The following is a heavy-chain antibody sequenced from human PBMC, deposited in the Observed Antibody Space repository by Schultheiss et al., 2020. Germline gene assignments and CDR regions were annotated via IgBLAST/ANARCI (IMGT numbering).Heavy chain of an antibody. CDR1: GGSISSYY. Sequence: SETLSLTCTVSGGSISSYYWSWIRQPAGKGLEWIGRIYTSGSTNYNPSLKSRVTMSVDTSKNQFSLKLSSVTAADTAVYYCARAYYDFWSGYYYYYGMDVWGQGTTVTVSS. D-gene: IGHD3-3*01. CDR3: ARAYYDFWSGYYYYYGMDV. J-gene: IGHJ6*02. CDR2: IYTSGST. V-gene: IGHV4-4*07.